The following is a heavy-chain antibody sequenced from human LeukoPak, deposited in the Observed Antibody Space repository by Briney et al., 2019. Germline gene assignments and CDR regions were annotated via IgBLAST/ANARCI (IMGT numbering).Heavy chain of an antibody. CDR3: ARGGTRLGYYYYAMDV. J-gene: IGHJ6*02. CDR2: IWYDGSKI. Sequence: GGSLGLSCVASGFTLSDYGIPWVRQAPGKGLEWASLIWYDGSKIYYADSVKGRFSISKENSRNTVFLQMNSLRAEDTALYFCARGGTRLGYYYYAMDVWGQGTTVTVSS. V-gene: IGHV3-33*01. CDR1: GFTLSDYG. D-gene: IGHD1-1*01.